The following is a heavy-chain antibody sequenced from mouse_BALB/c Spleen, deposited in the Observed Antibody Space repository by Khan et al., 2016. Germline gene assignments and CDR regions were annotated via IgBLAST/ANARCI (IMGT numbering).Heavy chain of an antibody. CDR2: VDPANGNT. V-gene: IGHV14-3*02. J-gene: IGHJ1*01. CDR1: GFNIKDTN. Sequence: MQLQQPGAELVKPGASVKLPCTASGFNIKDTNMHWVKQRPEQGLEWIGKVDPANGNTNYDPKFQGKATVTADTSSNTAYLQLSSLTSEDTAVXYGAGRTLTPRYFEVWGAGTTVTVSS. CDR3: AGRTLTPRYFEV.